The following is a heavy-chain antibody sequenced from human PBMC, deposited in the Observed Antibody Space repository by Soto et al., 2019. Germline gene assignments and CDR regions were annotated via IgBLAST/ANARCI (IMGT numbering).Heavy chain of an antibody. J-gene: IGHJ6*03. CDR1: GFTFSSYG. Sequence: GGSLRLSCAASGFTFSSYGMHWVRQAPGKGLEWVAVIWYDGSNKYYVDSVKGRFTISRDNSKNTLYLQMNSLRAEDTAVYYCARGPSQGYCSGGSCYGGDYYYYMDVWGKGTTVTVSS. D-gene: IGHD2-15*01. CDR2: IWYDGSNK. CDR3: ARGPSQGYCSGGSCYGGDYYYYMDV. V-gene: IGHV3-33*01.